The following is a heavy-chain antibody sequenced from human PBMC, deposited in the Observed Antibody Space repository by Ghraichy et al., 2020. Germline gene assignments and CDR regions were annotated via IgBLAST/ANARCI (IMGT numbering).Heavy chain of an antibody. D-gene: IGHD6-13*01. CDR1: GFTFSSYH. V-gene: IGHV3-21*01. CDR3: ARHGSSSWYAPSDS. Sequence: GGSLRLSCAASGFTFSSYHMNWVRQAPGKGLEWVSSISSSSSYIYYADSVKGRFTISRDNAKNSLFLQMNSLRAEDTAVYYCARHGSSSWYAPSDSWGQGTLVTVSS. J-gene: IGHJ5*01. CDR2: ISSSSSYI.